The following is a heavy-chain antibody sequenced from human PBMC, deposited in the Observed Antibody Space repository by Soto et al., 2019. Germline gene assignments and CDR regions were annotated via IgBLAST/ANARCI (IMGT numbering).Heavy chain of an antibody. Sequence: GGSLRLSCSASGFTFSTYAMHWVRQAPGKGLEYVSSISHNAGSTYYADSVRGRFTISRDNSKNALFLQMISLRPEDTGVYYCLKDRFIDNWVPGTMVTVSS. CDR1: GFTFSTYA. CDR3: LKDRFIDN. J-gene: IGHJ3*02. V-gene: IGHV3-64D*06. CDR2: ISHNAGST. D-gene: IGHD3-10*01.